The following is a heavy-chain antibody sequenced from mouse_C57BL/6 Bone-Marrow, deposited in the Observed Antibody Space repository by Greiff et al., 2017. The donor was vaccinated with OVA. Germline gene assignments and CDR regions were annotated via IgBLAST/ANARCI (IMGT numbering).Heavy chain of an antibody. CDR2: IYPRSGNT. J-gene: IGHJ3*01. CDR1: GYTFTSYG. Sequence: QVQLQQSGAELARPGASVKLSCKASGYTFTSYGISWVQQSTGQGLEWIGEIYPRSGNTYYNEKFKGKATLTADKSSSTAYMELSSLTSEDSAVYFCARDKPGWFADWGQGTLVTVSA. V-gene: IGHV1-81*01. CDR3: ARDKPGWFAD.